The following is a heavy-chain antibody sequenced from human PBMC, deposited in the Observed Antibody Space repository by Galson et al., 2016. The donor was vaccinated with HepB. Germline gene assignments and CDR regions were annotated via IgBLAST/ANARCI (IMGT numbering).Heavy chain of an antibody. Sequence: SLRLSCAASGFTFSNYAMSWVRQAPGKGXEXVSTXXGXXGSTFXADYVXGRVTISRDNSKHTLYMQMSSLRAEDTAVYYCAKVGPAFWNNYVAPADYFDFWGQGNLVTVSS. CDR2: XXGXXGST. V-gene: IGHV3-23*01. D-gene: IGHD3-3*01. CDR1: GFTFSNYA. J-gene: IGHJ4*02. CDR3: AKVGPAFWNNYVAPADYFDF.